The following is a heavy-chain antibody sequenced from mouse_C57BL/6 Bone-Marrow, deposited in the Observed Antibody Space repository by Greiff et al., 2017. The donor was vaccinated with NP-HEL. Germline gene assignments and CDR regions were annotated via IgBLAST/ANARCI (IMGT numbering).Heavy chain of an antibody. CDR1: GYTFTDYY. Sequence: QVQLKESGAELVRPGASVKLSCKASGYTFTDYYINWVKQRPGQGLEWIARIYPGSGNTYYNEKFKGKATLTAEQSSSTAYMQLSSLTSEDSAVYFCARYYGISHRGYFDVWGTGTTVTVAS. CDR2: IYPGSGNT. CDR3: ARYYGISHRGYFDV. V-gene: IGHV1-76*01. J-gene: IGHJ1*03. D-gene: IGHD1-1*01.